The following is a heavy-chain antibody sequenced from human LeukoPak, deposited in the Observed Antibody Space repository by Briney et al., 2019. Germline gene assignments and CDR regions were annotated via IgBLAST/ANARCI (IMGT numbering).Heavy chain of an antibody. Sequence: GGSLRLSCAASGFTFSSYSMNWVRQAPGKGLEWVSSISSSSSYIYYADSVKGRFTISRDNAKNSLYLQVNSLRAEDTAVYYCARDSLPYYDSSGYYRSWFDPWGQGTLVTVSP. V-gene: IGHV3-21*01. CDR2: ISSSSSYI. CDR1: GFTFSSYS. D-gene: IGHD3-22*01. J-gene: IGHJ5*02. CDR3: ARDSLPYYDSSGYYRSWFDP.